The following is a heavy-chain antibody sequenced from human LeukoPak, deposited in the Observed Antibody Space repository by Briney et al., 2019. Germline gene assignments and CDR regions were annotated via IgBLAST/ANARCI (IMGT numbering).Heavy chain of an antibody. CDR1: GGSISSYY. V-gene: IGHV4-59*08. J-gene: IGHJ5*02. CDR3: AGTAPTYYYDSSGYSPPCWFDP. CDR2: IYYSGST. D-gene: IGHD3-22*01. Sequence: SETLSLTCTVSGGSISSYYWSWIRQPPGKGLEWIGYIYYSGSTNYNPSLKSRVTISVDTSKNQFSLKLSSVTAADTAVYYCAGTAPTYYYDSSGYSPPCWFDPWGQGTLVTVSS.